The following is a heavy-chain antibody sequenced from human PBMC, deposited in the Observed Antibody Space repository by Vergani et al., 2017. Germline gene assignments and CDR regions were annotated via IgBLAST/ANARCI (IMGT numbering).Heavy chain of an antibody. D-gene: IGHD2-2*01. CDR1: GFSLSTSGVG. CDR2: IYWNDDK. V-gene: IGHV2-5*01. Sequence: QITLKESGPTLVKPTQTLTLTCTFSGFSLSTSGVGVGWIRQPPGKALEWLALIYWNDDKRYSPSLKSRLTITKDTSKNQVVLTMTNMDPVDTATYYCAHXRGLGYCSSTSCPGLLLYWGQGTLVTVSS. J-gene: IGHJ4*02. CDR3: AHXRGLGYCSSTSCPGLLLY.